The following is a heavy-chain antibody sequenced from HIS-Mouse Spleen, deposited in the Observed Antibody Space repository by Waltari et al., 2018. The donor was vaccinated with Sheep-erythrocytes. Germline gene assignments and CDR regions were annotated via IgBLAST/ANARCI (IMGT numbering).Heavy chain of an antibody. CDR3: ARGIAAAGTDWFDP. V-gene: IGHV1-8*01. CDR1: GYTFTSYD. CDR2: MNPNSGNT. J-gene: IGHJ5*02. D-gene: IGHD6-13*01. Sequence: ASVKVSCKASGYTFTSYDMNWVRQATGQGLEWMGWMNPNSGNTGYAQKFKGRVTMTRNTSRSTAYMELSSLRSEDTAVYYCARGIAAAGTDWFDPWGQGTLVTVSS.